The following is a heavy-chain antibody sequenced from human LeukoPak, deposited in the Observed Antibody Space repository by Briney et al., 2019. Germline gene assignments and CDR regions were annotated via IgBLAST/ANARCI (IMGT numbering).Heavy chain of an antibody. V-gene: IGHV1-69*13. CDR2: IIPIFGTA. CDR3: ARVTPILDFWGGVFDY. CDR1: GGTFSSYA. D-gene: IGHD3-3*01. J-gene: IGHJ4*02. Sequence: SVKVSCKASGGTFSSYAISWVRQAPGQGLEWMGGIIPIFGTANYAQKFQGRVTITADESTSTAYMELSSLRSEDTAVYYCARVTPILDFWGGVFDYWGQGTLVTVSS.